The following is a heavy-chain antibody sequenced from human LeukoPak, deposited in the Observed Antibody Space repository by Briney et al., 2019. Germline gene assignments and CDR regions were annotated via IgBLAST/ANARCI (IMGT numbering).Heavy chain of an antibody. CDR3: ARTDMTTVTN. CDR2: IYYSGST. V-gene: IGHV4-59*01. J-gene: IGHJ4*02. CDR1: GGSISSYY. Sequence: KASETLSLTCTVSGGSISSYYWSWIRQPPGKGLEWIGYIYYSGSTNYNPSLKSRVTISVDTSKNQFSLKLSSVTAADTAVYYCARTDMTTVTNWGQGTLATVSS. D-gene: IGHD4-17*01.